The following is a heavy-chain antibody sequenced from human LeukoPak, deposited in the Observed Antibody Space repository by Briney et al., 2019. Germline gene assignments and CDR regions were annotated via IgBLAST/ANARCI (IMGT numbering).Heavy chain of an antibody. CDR3: ARDRGTWNDDGFDY. D-gene: IGHD1-1*01. CDR1: GHSISSAY. V-gene: IGHV4-4*07. J-gene: IGHJ4*02. CDR2: LYVNGSP. Sequence: SETLSLTCTVSGHSISSAYWGWIRQSAGKGLEYIGRLYVNGSPNSNPSLKSRVTMSLDTSKNQFSLKLSSVTAADTAVYYCARDRGTWNDDGFDYWGQGTLVTVSS.